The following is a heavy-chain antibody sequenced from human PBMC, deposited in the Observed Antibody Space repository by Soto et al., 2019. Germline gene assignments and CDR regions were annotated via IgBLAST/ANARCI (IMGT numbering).Heavy chain of an antibody. CDR1: GGNFSSYG. V-gene: IGHV1-69*13. J-gene: IGHJ5*02. CDR2: IVPLFGTT. CDR3: AKASGRSWYNWFDP. D-gene: IGHD6-13*01. Sequence: SVKVSCTASGGNFSSYGISWVRQAPGQGLEWMGGIVPLFGTTNYAHKFRGRVTITADESTSTVYMELSSLRSEDTAVYYCAKASGRSWYNWFDPWGQGTLVTVSS.